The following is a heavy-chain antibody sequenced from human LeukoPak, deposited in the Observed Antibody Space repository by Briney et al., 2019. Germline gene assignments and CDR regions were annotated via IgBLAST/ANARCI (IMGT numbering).Heavy chain of an antibody. CDR1: GYTFTSYG. CDR2: ISVSNGNT. CDR3: ARGMYQLLL. D-gene: IGHD2-2*01. Sequence: ASVKASCKASGYTFTSYGITWVRQAPGQGPEWMGWISVSNGNTNFAQKLQDRVTMTTDTSTNTAYMELRSLRSDDTGVYYCARGMYQLLLWGQGTLVTVSS. J-gene: IGHJ4*02. V-gene: IGHV1-18*01.